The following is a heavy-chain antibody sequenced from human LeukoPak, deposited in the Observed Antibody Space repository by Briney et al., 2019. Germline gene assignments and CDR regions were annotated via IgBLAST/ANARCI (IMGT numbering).Heavy chain of an antibody. Sequence: PSETLSLTCTVSGGSISSGNYYWRWIRQPPGKGLEWIGYIYYSGSTYYNPSLKSRIAISVDTSKNQFSLKLSSVTAADTAVYYCARSSFYSSSWYFDYWGQGTLVTVSS. CDR1: GGSISSGNYY. V-gene: IGHV4-30-4*08. J-gene: IGHJ4*02. CDR3: ARSSFYSSSWYFDY. D-gene: IGHD6-13*01. CDR2: IYYSGST.